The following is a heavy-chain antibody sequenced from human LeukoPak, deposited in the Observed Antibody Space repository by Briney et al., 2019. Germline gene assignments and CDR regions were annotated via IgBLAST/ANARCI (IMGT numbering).Heavy chain of an antibody. J-gene: IGHJ4*02. V-gene: IGHV4-31*03. Sequence: SETLSLTCTVSGGSISSGGYYWSWIRQHPGKGLEWIGYIYYSGSTYYNPSLKSRVTISVDTSKNQFSLKLSSVTAADTAVYYCARGVRQVVYYFDYWGQGTLVTVSS. CDR3: ARGVRQVVYYFDY. CDR1: GGSISSGGYY. D-gene: IGHD2-8*02. CDR2: IYYSGST.